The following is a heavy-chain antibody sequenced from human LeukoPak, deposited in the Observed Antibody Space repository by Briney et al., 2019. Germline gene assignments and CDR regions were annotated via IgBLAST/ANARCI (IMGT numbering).Heavy chain of an antibody. J-gene: IGHJ4*02. CDR1: GFTFSTSA. CDR2: ISGGGGKT. Sequence: PGGSLRLSCVASGFTFSTSAMSWVRQAPGKGLEWVSAISGGGGKTYYADSVKGRFTISRDNSQNTLYLYMNSLRADDTAVYYCGKEMTSMVTVEYWGQGTLVTVSS. CDR3: GKEMTSMVTVEY. V-gene: IGHV3-23*01. D-gene: IGHD5-18*01.